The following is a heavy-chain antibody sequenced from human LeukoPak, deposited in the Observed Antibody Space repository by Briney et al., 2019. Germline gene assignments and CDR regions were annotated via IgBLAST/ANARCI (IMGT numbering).Heavy chain of an antibody. CDR2: ISTDGGST. CDR3: ARGNQGNWFEY. V-gene: IGHV3-74*01. D-gene: IGHD4-23*01. Sequence: TSETLSLTCTVSGGSISSSSYYWGWIRQPPGKGLVWVSRISTDGGSTAYADSVRGRFTISRDNARNTLYLQMTSLRAEDTAVYYCARGNQGNWFEYWGKGALVTVSS. CDR1: GGSISSSSYY. J-gene: IGHJ4*02.